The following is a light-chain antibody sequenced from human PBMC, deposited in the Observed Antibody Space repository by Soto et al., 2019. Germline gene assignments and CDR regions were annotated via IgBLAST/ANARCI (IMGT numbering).Light chain of an antibody. CDR3: LLSYNGPYV. V-gene: IGLV7-46*01. J-gene: IGLJ1*01. CDR2: DTT. Sequence: VLTHEPSLTVSPGGTVALTCGSSTGAVTNGHYPYWFQQKPGQAPRTLIYDTTNRHSWTPARFSGSLLGGKAALTLSGAQPEDEAEYYCLLSYNGPYVFGTGTKVTVL. CDR1: TGAVTNGHY.